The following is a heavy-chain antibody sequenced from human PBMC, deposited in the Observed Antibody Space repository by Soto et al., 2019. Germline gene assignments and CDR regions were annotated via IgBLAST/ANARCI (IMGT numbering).Heavy chain of an antibody. CDR3: AKGPYSSSFYSYYGMDV. V-gene: IGHV3-23*01. J-gene: IGHJ6*02. CDR1: GFTFSSYA. Sequence: EVQLLESGGGLVQPGGSLRLSCAASGFTFSSYAMSWVRQAPGKGLEWVSAISGSGGSTYYADSVKGRFTISRDNSKNTLYLQMNSLRAEDTAVYYCAKGPYSSSFYSYYGMDVWGQGTTVTVSS. CDR2: ISGSGGST. D-gene: IGHD6-6*01.